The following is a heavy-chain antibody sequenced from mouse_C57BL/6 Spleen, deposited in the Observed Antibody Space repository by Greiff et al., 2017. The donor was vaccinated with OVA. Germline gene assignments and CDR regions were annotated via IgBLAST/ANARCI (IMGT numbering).Heavy chain of an antibody. V-gene: IGHV5-9-1*02. J-gene: IGHJ3*01. D-gene: IGHD2-5*01. Sequence: EVQLVESGEGLVKPGGSLKLSCAASGFTFSSYAMSWVRQTPEKRLEWVAYISSGGGYIYYADTVKGRFTISRDNARNTLYLQMSSLKSDDTAMYYCTREDYSNYWFAYWGQGTLVTVSA. CDR1: GFTFSSYA. CDR3: TREDYSNYWFAY. CDR2: ISSGGGYI.